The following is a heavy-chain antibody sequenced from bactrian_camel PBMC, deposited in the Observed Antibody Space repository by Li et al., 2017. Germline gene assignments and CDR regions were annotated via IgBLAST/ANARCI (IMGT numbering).Heavy chain of an antibody. V-gene: IGHV3-2*01. D-gene: IGHD5*01. CDR2: IYSDGSNT. CDR1: GLTFSSYY. Sequence: QLVESGGGLVQPGGFLRLSCAASGLTFSSYYMTWVRQAPGKGLEWVGSIYSDGSNTYYADSVKGRFTVSRDNVKNTVYLQVNSLRSEDTALYYCAEAGDGLGNTPFGRWGQGTQVTVS. CDR3: AEAGDGLGNTPFGR. J-gene: IGHJ6*01.